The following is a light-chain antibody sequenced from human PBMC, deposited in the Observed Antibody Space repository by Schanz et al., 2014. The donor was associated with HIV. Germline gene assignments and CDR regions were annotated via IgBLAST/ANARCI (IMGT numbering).Light chain of an antibody. CDR3: SSYSTSDTLV. V-gene: IGLV2-8*01. Sequence: SALTQPPSASGSPGQSVTISCTGTRSDIGNYDFVSWYQQHPGQAPKLIIYEVTKRPSGVPARFSGSKSDNTASLTISGLQAEDETDYYCSSYSTSDTLVFGGGTKVTVL. CDR1: RSDIGNYDF. J-gene: IGLJ2*01. CDR2: EVT.